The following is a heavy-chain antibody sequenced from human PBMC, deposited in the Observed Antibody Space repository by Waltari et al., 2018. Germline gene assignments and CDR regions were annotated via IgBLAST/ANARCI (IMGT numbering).Heavy chain of an antibody. J-gene: IGHJ6*02. CDR1: GGSISSHS. V-gene: IGHV4-59*11. CDR3: ARGVPQTSYYYYDMDV. D-gene: IGHD1-1*01. CDR2: IYYSGST. Sequence: QVQLQESGPGLVKPSETLSLTCTVSGGSISSHSWSWIRQPPGKGLEWIGYIYYSGSTNYNPSLKSRVTISVDTSKNQFSLKLSSVTAADTAVYYCARGVPQTSYYYYDMDVWGQGTTVTVSS.